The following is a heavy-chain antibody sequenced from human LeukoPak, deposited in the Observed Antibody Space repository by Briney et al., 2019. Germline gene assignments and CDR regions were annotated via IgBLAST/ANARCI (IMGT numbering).Heavy chain of an antibody. Sequence: SETLSLTCTVSGGSISSGGHYWSWIRQHPGKGLEWIGYIYYSGSTHYNPTLESRVTISVDTSKNQFSLKLSSVTAADTAVYYCAREQNYCLDYWGQGTLVPVSS. J-gene: IGHJ4*02. CDR3: AREQNYCLDY. V-gene: IGHV4-31*03. D-gene: IGHD1-7*01. CDR2: IYYSGST. CDR1: GGSISSGGHY.